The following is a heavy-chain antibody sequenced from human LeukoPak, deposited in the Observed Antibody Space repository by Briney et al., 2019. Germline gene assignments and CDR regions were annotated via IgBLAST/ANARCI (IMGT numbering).Heavy chain of an antibody. Sequence: ASVKVSCKASGYTFTSYDINWVRQATGQGLEWMGWMNPNSGNTGYAQKFQGRVTITRNTSISTAYMELSSLRSEDTAVDYCARGSRYDFWSGYYTSLDYWGQGTLVTVSS. V-gene: IGHV1-8*03. CDR2: MNPNSGNT. J-gene: IGHJ4*02. CDR1: GYTFTSYD. D-gene: IGHD3-3*01. CDR3: ARGSRYDFWSGYYTSLDY.